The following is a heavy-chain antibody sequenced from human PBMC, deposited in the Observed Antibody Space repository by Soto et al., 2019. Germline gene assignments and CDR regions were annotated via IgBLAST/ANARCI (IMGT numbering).Heavy chain of an antibody. V-gene: IGHV3-23*01. D-gene: IGHD6-19*01. CDR2: ISGSGGST. CDR3: AKAEYSSGRVYFDC. Sequence: EVQLLESGGGLVQPGGSLRLSCAASGFTFSSYAMSWVRQAPGKGLEWVSAISGSGGSTYYADSVNGRSTISRDNSKNTLYRQMNSLGAEDTAVYYCAKAEYSSGRVYFDCWGQGTLVTVSS. CDR1: GFTFSSYA. J-gene: IGHJ4*02.